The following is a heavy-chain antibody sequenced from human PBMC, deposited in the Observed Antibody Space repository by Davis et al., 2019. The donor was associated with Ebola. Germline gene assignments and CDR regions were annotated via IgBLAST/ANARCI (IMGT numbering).Heavy chain of an antibody. Sequence: GESLKISCTDSVITFSSYAMTWVRQAPGKGLEWVSSISSSSSYIYYADSVKGRFTISRDNAKNSLYLQMNSLRAEDTAVYYCARDLSWDVDYWGQGTLVTVSS. J-gene: IGHJ4*02. CDR3: ARDLSWDVDY. CDR2: ISSSSSYI. V-gene: IGHV3-21*01. CDR1: VITFSSYA. D-gene: IGHD6-13*01.